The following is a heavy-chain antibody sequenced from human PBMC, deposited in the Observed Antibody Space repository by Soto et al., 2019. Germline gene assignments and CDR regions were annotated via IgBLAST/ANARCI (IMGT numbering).Heavy chain of an antibody. CDR3: AKKVNSGSGSQYFDY. V-gene: IGHV3-23*01. CDR1: GFTFRSYS. Sequence: GGSLRLSCVASGFTFRSYSMSWVRQAPGKGLEWVSGFRAGGDDGTTYYADSVKGRFTISRDNSKNTLFLQMNSLRAEDTAIYYCAKKVNSGSGSQYFDYFGQGTLVTVSS. J-gene: IGHJ4*02. CDR2: FRAGGDDGTT. D-gene: IGHD3-10*01.